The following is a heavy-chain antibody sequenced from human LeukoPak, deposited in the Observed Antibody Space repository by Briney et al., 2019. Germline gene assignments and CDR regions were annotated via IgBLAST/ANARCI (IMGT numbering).Heavy chain of an antibody. Sequence: GGSPRLSCAASGFTFSSYAMSWVRQAPGKGLEWVSGISGSGAGTYCADSVTGRFTVSRDNSKNTLYLQMNSLRAADTAAYYCAKEAGYSSGWYDYWGQGTLVTVSS. D-gene: IGHD6-19*01. CDR2: ISGSGAGT. J-gene: IGHJ4*02. V-gene: IGHV3-23*01. CDR3: AKEAGYSSGWYDY. CDR1: GFTFSSYA.